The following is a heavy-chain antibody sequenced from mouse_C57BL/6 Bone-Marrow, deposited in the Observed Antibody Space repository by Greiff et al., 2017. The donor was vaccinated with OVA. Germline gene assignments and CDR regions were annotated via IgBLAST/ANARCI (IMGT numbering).Heavy chain of an antibody. CDR1: GYTFTSYW. D-gene: IGHD2-3*01. V-gene: IGHV1-7*01. CDR2: INPSSGYT. Sequence: VQLQQSGAELAKPGASVKLSCKASGYTFTSYWMHWVKQRPGQGLEWIGYINPSSGYTKYNQKFKDKATLTADKSSSTAYMQLSSLTYEDSAVYDCARGEVYDGYPTWFAYWGQGTLVTVSA. CDR3: ARGEVYDGYPTWFAY. J-gene: IGHJ3*01.